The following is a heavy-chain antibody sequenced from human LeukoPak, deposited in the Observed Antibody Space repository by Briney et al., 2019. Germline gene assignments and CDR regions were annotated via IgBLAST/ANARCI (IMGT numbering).Heavy chain of an antibody. J-gene: IGHJ4*02. V-gene: IGHV1-2*02. Sequence: ASVKVSCKASGYTFTGYYMHWVRQAPGQGLEWMGWINPNSGGTNYAQKFQGRVTITRDTSISTAYMELSRLRSDDTAVYYCARGPLTYYYGSGSYRPPPIDYWGQGTLVTVSS. CDR1: GYTFTGYY. CDR3: ARGPLTYYYGSGSYRPPPIDY. D-gene: IGHD3-10*01. CDR2: INPNSGGT.